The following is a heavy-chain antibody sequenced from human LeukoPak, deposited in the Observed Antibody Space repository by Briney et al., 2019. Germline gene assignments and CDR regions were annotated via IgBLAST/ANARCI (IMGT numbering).Heavy chain of an antibody. CDR3: ARGARGDYYFDY. V-gene: IGHV4-34*01. Sequence: PSETLSLTCAVSGGSFSGYYWSWIRQPPGKGLEWIGEINHSGSTNYNPSLKSRVTISVDTSKNQFSLKLSSVTAADTAVYYCARGARGDYYFDYWGQGTLVTVSS. CDR1: GGSFSGYY. D-gene: IGHD3-10*01. J-gene: IGHJ4*02. CDR2: INHSGST.